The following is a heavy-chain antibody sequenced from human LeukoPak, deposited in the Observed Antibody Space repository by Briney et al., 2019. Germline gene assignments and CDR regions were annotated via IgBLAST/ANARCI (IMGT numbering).Heavy chain of an antibody. V-gene: IGHV3-33*06. CDR3: AKTPNPPYYFDY. Sequence: GGSLRLSCAAPGFTFFSNDMHWVRQAPGKGLEWVAVIWYDGSNKYYADSVKGRFTISRDNSKNTLYLQMNSLRAEDTAVYYCAKTPNPPYYFDYWGQGTLVTVSS. CDR2: IWYDGSNK. D-gene: IGHD2-15*01. J-gene: IGHJ4*02. CDR1: GFTFFSND.